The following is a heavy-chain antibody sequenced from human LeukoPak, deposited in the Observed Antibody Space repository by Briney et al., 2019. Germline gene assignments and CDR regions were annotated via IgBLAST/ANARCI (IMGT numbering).Heavy chain of an antibody. CDR1: GGTFSSYA. D-gene: IGHD3-10*02. CDR2: IIPILGIA. J-gene: IGHJ6*02. Sequence: GSSVKVSCKASGGTFSSYAISWVRQAPGQGLEWMGRIIPILGIASYAQKFQGRVTITADKSTSTAYMELSGLRSEDTAVYYCARSAPLLIWSGLLRSDNYYGMDVWGQGTTVTVSS. CDR3: ARSAPLLIWSGLLRSDNYYGMDV. V-gene: IGHV1-69*04.